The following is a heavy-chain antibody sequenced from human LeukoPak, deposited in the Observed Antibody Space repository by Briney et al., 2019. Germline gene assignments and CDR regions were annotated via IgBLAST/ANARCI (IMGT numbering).Heavy chain of an antibody. CDR3: TTYGLSGSGLFDY. D-gene: IGHD1-26*01. Sequence: GGSLRVSCAASEFTFTNAWMNWVRQAPGGGLEWVGRIKSKTSGGTADYAAPVKGRFTISRDDSKNTLYLQMNSLKTEDTAVYYCTTYGLSGSGLFDYWGQGTLVTVSS. J-gene: IGHJ4*02. CDR1: EFTFTNAW. CDR2: IKSKTSGGTA. V-gene: IGHV3-15*01.